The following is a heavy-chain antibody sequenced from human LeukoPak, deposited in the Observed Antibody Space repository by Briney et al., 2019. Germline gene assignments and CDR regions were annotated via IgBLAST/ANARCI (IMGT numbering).Heavy chain of an antibody. Sequence: GGCLSLSCGVCGFTFSNAWMSWVRQAWGRGLEWGVGIKSKTDGGTTDYAAPVKGRFTISRDDSKNTLYLQMNSLKTEDTAVYYCTTDVYYYDSSGTVAFDIWGQGTMVTVSS. CDR1: GFTFSNAW. V-gene: IGHV3-15*01. CDR3: TTDVYYYDSSGTVAFDI. J-gene: IGHJ3*02. D-gene: IGHD3-22*01. CDR2: IKSKTDGGTT.